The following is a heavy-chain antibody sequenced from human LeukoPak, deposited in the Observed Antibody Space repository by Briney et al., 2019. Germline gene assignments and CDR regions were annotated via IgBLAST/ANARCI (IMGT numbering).Heavy chain of an antibody. Sequence: ASVKVSCKASGYTFTSYGISWVRQAPGQGLEWMGWISAYNGNTNHAQKLQGRVTMTTDTSTSTAYMELRSLRSDDTAVYYCARSPLGSHYYYYYYMDVWGKGTTVTVSS. CDR1: GYTFTSYG. D-gene: IGHD2-15*01. V-gene: IGHV1-18*01. CDR3: ARSPLGSHYYYYYYMDV. CDR2: ISAYNGNT. J-gene: IGHJ6*03.